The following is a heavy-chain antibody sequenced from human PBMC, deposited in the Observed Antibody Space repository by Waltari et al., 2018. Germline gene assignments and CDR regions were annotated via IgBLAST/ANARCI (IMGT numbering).Heavy chain of an antibody. V-gene: IGHV3-33*06. CDR3: AKDQERGYSYGYGFDY. J-gene: IGHJ4*02. Sequence: QVQLVESGGGVVQPGRSLRLSCAASGFTFSSYGMHWVRQAPGKGLEWVAFIWCDGSNKYYADSVKGRFTISRDSSKNTVYLQMNNLRAEDTAVYYCAKDQERGYSYGYGFDYWGQGTLVTVSS. D-gene: IGHD5-18*01. CDR2: IWCDGSNK. CDR1: GFTFSSYG.